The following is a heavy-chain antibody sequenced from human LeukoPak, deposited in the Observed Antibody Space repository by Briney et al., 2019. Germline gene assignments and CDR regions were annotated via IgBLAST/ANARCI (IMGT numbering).Heavy chain of an antibody. D-gene: IGHD1-26*01. J-gene: IGHJ4*02. Sequence: GGSLRLSCAASGFIFTNYFMSWVRQAPGKGLEWVASIKHDGSEKYYVDSVRGRFTISRDNTMNSLYLQMSSLRAEDTAVYYCAKGLQWELPCDYWGQGTLVTVSS. CDR2: IKHDGSEK. CDR1: GFIFTNYF. V-gene: IGHV3-7*01. CDR3: AKGLQWELPCDY.